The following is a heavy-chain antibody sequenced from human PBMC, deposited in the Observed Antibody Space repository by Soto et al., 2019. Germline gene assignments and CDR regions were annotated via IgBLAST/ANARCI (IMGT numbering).Heavy chain of an antibody. CDR3: ARDGGTRDAFDI. CDR2: VFHTGDT. Sequence: SETLSLTCAVSSDSISRSVWWTWVRQPPGKGLEWIGEVFHTGDTNYNPSLKSRVTISVDTSKNQFSLKLSSVAAADTAVYYCARDGGTRDAFDIWGQGTMVTVSS. D-gene: IGHD3-16*01. V-gene: IGHV4-4*02. J-gene: IGHJ3*02. CDR1: SDSISRSVW.